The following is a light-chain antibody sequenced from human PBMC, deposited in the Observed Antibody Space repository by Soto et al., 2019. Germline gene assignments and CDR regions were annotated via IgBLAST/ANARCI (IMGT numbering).Light chain of an antibody. CDR1: QSVSSY. CDR3: QQRSNWPWT. V-gene: IGKV3-11*01. Sequence: EIVLTQSPATLSLSPGERATLSCRASQSVSSYLAWYQQKPGQAPRLLIYDASNRATGIPARFSGSGSGTDVTLTSSSLAPEDFAVYYCQQRSNWPWTFGQGTKVEIK. CDR2: DAS. J-gene: IGKJ1*01.